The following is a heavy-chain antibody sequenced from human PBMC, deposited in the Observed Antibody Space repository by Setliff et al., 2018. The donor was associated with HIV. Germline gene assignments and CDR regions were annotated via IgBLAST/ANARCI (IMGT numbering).Heavy chain of an antibody. CDR2: IYYSGTT. CDR3: ARRLAVDDGSNWGGWFDP. V-gene: IGHV4-31*03. J-gene: IGHJ5*02. D-gene: IGHD3-16*01. Sequence: SETLSLTCTVSGGSISSGDYYWSWIRQHPGKGLEWIGYIYYSGTTYYNPSLPSRLTISVDTSKNRFSLKLRLVTAAGTAVYFCARRLAVDDGSNWGGWFDPWGQGTMVTVSS. CDR1: GGSISSGDYY.